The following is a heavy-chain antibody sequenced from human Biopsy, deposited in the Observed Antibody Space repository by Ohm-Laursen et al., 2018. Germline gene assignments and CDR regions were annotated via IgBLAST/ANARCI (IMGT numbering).Heavy chain of an antibody. V-gene: IGHV1-46*01. CDR1: GYSFTSYY. CDR3: ATKLTGYFHH. D-gene: IGHD3-9*01. J-gene: IGHJ1*01. CDR2: INPSGSTT. Sequence: GSSVKVSCKASGYSFTSYYMHWVRQAPGQGLEWMGMINPSGSTTSYPQIFQGRVTMTRDTSKSTVYMELSSLRSDDTAVYYCATKLTGYFHHWGQGTLVTVSS.